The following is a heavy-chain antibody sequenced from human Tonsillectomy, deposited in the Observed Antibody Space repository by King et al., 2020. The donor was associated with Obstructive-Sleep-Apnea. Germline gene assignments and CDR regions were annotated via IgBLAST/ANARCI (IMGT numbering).Heavy chain of an antibody. D-gene: IGHD4-17*01. V-gene: IGHV4-59*08. Sequence: QLQESGPGLVKPSETLSLTCTVSGGSISSYFWSWIRQPPGKGLEWIGYIYYSGSTNYNPSLKSRVTISVDTSKNQFSLKLSSVTAADTAVYCCARHESLTVTYDYWGQGTLVTVSS. CDR3: ARHESLTVTYDY. J-gene: IGHJ4*02. CDR1: GGSISSYF. CDR2: IYYSGST.